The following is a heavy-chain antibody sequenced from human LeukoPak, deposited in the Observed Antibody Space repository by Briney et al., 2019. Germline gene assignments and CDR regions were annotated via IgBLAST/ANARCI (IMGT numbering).Heavy chain of an antibody. Sequence: GGSLRLSCAASGFTFSSYAMHWVRQAPGKGLEWVAVISYDESDKYYADSVKGRFTISRGNFQNMLYVQMNSLRSEDTAVYYCAREVLVPAAIRASGLDVWGQGTTVSVSS. J-gene: IGHJ6*02. CDR2: ISYDESDK. V-gene: IGHV3-30*04. D-gene: IGHD2-2*01. CDR1: GFTFSSYA. CDR3: AREVLVPAAIRASGLDV.